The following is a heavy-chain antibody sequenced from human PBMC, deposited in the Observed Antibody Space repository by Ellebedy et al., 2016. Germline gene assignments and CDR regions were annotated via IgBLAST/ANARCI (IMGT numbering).Heavy chain of an antibody. CDR2: IRSKAYGGTT. D-gene: IGHD2-2*01. Sequence: GGSLRLSCTASGFTFGDYAMSWFRQAPGKGLEWVGFIRSKAYGGTTEYAASVKGRFTISRDDSKSIAYLQMNSLKTEDTAVYYCTSVFEVPAAKGNWFDPWGQGTLVTVSS. V-gene: IGHV3-49*03. J-gene: IGHJ5*02. CDR3: TSVFEVPAAKGNWFDP. CDR1: GFTFGDYA.